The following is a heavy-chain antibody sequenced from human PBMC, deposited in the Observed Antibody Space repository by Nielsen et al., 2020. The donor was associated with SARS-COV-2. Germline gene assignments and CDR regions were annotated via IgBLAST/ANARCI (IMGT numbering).Heavy chain of an antibody. D-gene: IGHD4-17*01. CDR2: IYYSGST. V-gene: IGHV4-59*08. J-gene: IGHJ5*02. CDR3: ARHLYDYGEMNWFDP. CDR1: GGSISSYY. Sequence: GSLRLSCTVSGGSISSYYWSWIRQPPGKGLEWIGYIYYSGSTNYNPSLKSRVTISVDTSKNQFSLKLSSVTAADTAVYYCARHLYDYGEMNWFDPWGQGTLVTVSS.